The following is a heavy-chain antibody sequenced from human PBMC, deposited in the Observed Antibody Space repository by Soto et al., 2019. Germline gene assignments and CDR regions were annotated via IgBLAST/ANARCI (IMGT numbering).Heavy chain of an antibody. J-gene: IGHJ4*02. V-gene: IGHV4-39*01. CDR2: MYYSGST. D-gene: IGHD1-26*01. CDR1: GGSISSSNYH. CDR3: VRHVGNSPPGS. Sequence: SETLSLTCTVSGGSISSSNYHWGWIRQPPGKGLEWIGSMYYSGSTYYNPSLKSRVTISIDTSKNQFSLKLTSVTAADTAVYHCVRHVGNSPPGSWGQGTLVTVSS.